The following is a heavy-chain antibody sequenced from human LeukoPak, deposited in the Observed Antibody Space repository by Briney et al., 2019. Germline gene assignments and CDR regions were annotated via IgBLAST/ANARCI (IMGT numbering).Heavy chain of an antibody. CDR3: ARDSGYSDRYYYSYYKDG. V-gene: IGHV4-61*01. J-gene: IGHJ6*03. Sequence: SETLSLTCTVSCGSVSSGSYYWSWIRKPPGKRLERIGYIYYSGSTNYNPSLQSRVTISADTSKNQFSLKLSSVTAADTAVYYCARDSGYSDRYYYSYYKDGWGKGTTVTVSS. CDR1: CGSVSSGSYY. D-gene: IGHD4-17*01. CDR2: IYYSGST.